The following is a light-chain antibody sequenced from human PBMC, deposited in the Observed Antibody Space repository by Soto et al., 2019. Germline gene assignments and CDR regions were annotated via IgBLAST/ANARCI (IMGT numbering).Light chain of an antibody. CDR2: EVS. V-gene: IGLV2-14*01. CDR3: SSYTSSSPYV. CDR1: SSDVGGYNY. J-gene: IGLJ1*01. Sequence: QSALTQPASVSGSPGQSITISCTGTSSDVGGYNYVSWYQQHPGKAPKLMIYEVSKRPSGVSNRVSGSKSGNTASLTISGLQAEDEVDYYGSSYTSSSPYVFGTGTKVTVL.